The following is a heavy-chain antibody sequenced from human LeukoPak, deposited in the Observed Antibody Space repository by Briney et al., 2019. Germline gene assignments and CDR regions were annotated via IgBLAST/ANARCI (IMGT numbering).Heavy chain of an antibody. CDR2: IKSKTDGGTT. Sequence: GGSLRLSCAASGFTFSNAWMSWVRQAPGKGLEWVGRIKSKTDGGTTDYPAPVKGRFTISRDDSKNTLYLQMNSLKTEDTAVYYCTTDAGVKWELNYFDYWGQGTLVTVSS. D-gene: IGHD1-26*01. CDR3: TTDAGVKWELNYFDY. J-gene: IGHJ4*02. V-gene: IGHV3-15*01. CDR1: GFTFSNAW.